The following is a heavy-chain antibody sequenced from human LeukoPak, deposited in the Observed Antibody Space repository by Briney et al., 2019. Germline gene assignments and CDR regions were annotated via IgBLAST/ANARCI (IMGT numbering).Heavy chain of an antibody. CDR1: GYSISSGYY. Sequence: PSETLSLTCTVSGYSISSGYYWGWIRQPPGKGLEWIGYIYHSGSTNYNPSLKSRVTISVDTSQNQFYLKLSSVTAADTAVYYCARDGYSGSDALWGQGTLVTVSS. J-gene: IGHJ4*02. V-gene: IGHV4-38-2*02. CDR3: ARDGYSGSDAL. D-gene: IGHD5-12*01. CDR2: IYHSGST.